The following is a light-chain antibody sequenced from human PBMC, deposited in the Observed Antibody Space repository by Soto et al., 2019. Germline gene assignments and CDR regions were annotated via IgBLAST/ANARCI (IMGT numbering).Light chain of an antibody. Sequence: DIVMTQSPDSLAVSLGERATINCKSSQSILYSSDNKNYLAWYQQKPRQPPKLLIYWASTRESGVPDRFSGSGSGTDFPLTISSLQAEDVAVYYCQQHYTNPYTFGPGPKIDIK. CDR2: WAS. CDR3: QQHYTNPYT. V-gene: IGKV4-1*01. J-gene: IGKJ3*01. CDR1: QSILYSSDNKNY.